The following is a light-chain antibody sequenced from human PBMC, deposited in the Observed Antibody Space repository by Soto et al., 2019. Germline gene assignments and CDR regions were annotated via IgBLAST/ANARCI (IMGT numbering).Light chain of an antibody. Sequence: DIQLTQSPSFLSASVGVRVTITCRASQGISSYLAWYQQKPGKAPKLLIYAASTLQSGVPSRFSGSGSGTEFTLTISSLQPEDFATYYCQQLNSYLFTFGGGTKVEIK. J-gene: IGKJ4*01. CDR3: QQLNSYLFT. CDR1: QGISSY. CDR2: AAS. V-gene: IGKV1-9*01.